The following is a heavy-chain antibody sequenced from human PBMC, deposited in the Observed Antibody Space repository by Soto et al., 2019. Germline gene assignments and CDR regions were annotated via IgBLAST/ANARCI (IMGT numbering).Heavy chain of an antibody. Sequence: QVQLQESGPGLVKPSQTLSLTCTVSGGSISSGCYYWSWIRQHPGKCLEWIGYIYYSGSTYYNPSLKSRVTISVDTSKNQFSLQLSSVTAADTAVYYCARVFGFGGMDVWGQGTTVTVSS. J-gene: IGHJ6*02. CDR2: IYYSGST. V-gene: IGHV4-31*03. CDR3: ARVFGFGGMDV. D-gene: IGHD3-10*01. CDR1: GGSISSGCYY.